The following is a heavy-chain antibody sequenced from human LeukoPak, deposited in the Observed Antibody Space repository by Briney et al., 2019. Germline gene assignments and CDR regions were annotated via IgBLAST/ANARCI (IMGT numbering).Heavy chain of an antibody. CDR1: GGTFSSYA. CDR3: ARDPEASWFGTTNPRAAFDI. V-gene: IGHV1-69*05. D-gene: IGHD3-10*01. J-gene: IGHJ3*02. CDR2: IIPIFGTA. Sequence: GASVKVSCKASGGTFSSYAISWVRQAPGQGLEWMGGIIPIFGTANYAQKFQGRVTITTDESTSTAYMELSSLRSEDTAVYYCARDPEASWFGTTNPRAAFDIWGQGTMVTVSS.